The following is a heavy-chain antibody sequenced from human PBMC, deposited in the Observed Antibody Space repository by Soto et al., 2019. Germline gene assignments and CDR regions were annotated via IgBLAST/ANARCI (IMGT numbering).Heavy chain of an antibody. Sequence: GGSLRLSCAASGFTFSNAWMNWVRQAPGKGLEWVGLIKSKTDGGTIDYPAPVKGRFIISRDDSRNTLYLQMNSLKTEDTAVYYCTTAHPRGPDYWGQGTFVTFSS. J-gene: IGHJ4*02. CDR3: TTAHPRGPDY. CDR1: GFTFSNAW. V-gene: IGHV3-15*01. D-gene: IGHD5-12*01. CDR2: IKSKTDGGTI.